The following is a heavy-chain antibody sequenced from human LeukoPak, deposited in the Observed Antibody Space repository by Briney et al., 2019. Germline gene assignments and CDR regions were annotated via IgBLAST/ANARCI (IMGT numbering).Heavy chain of an antibody. CDR1: GFTFSSYG. J-gene: IGHJ4*02. CDR3: ARVRFDGYYFDY. CDR2: IRYDGSNK. Sequence: SGGSLRLSCAASGFTFSSYGMHWVRQAPGKGLEWVAFIRYDGSNKYYADSVKGRFTISRDNSKNTLYLQMNSLRAEDTALYYCARVRFDGYYFDYWGQGTLVTVSS. D-gene: IGHD3-22*01. V-gene: IGHV3-30*02.